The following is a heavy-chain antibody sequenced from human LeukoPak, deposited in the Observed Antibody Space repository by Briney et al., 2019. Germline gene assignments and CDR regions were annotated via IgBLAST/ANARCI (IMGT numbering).Heavy chain of an antibody. Sequence: SETLSLTCTVFGGSISSYYWSWIRQPAGKGLEWIGRIYTSGSTNYNPSLKSRVTMSVDTSKNQFSLKLSSVTAADTAVYYCARDSPIVVVPAAFPGFDPWGQGTLVTVSS. V-gene: IGHV4-4*07. CDR2: IYTSGST. J-gene: IGHJ5*02. CDR1: GGSISSYY. CDR3: ARDSPIVVVPAAFPGFDP. D-gene: IGHD2-2*01.